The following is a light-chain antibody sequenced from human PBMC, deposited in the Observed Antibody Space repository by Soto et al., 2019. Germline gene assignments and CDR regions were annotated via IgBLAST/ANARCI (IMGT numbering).Light chain of an antibody. Sequence: IMLTQSPGTLSLSPGERVTLSCRASQRVYSSYLAWYQQRPRQAPRLLFYDASIRATGIPDRFSGSGSGTDFSLTSIRLEPEDLAVYYCHHYAIAPWTFGQGTKVDIK. V-gene: IGKV3-20*01. J-gene: IGKJ1*01. CDR1: QRVYSSY. CDR3: HHYAIAPWT. CDR2: DAS.